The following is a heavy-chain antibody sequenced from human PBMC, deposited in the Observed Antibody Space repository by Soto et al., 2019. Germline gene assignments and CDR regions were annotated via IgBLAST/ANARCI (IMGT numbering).Heavy chain of an antibody. CDR1: GGTFSSYT. CDR2: IIPILGIA. Sequence: QVQLVQSGAEVKKPGSSVKVSCKASGGTFSSYTISWVRQAPGQGLEWMGRIIPILGIANYAQRFQGRVTITADKSTSTDYLELSSLRSEDTAVYYCARDRGTGVSSTSDYWGQGTLVTVSS. V-gene: IGHV1-69*08. D-gene: IGHD2-2*01. CDR3: ARDRGTGVSSTSDY. J-gene: IGHJ4*02.